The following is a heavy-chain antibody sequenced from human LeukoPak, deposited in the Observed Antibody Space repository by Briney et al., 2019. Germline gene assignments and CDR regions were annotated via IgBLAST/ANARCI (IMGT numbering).Heavy chain of an antibody. V-gene: IGHV3-21*01. Sequence: GGSLRLSCAASGFTFSSYSMNWVRQAPGKGLEWVSSISSSSNYIYYADSVKGRFTISRDNAKNSLYPQMDSLRAEDTAVYYCARDKRQERWPDYWGQGTLVTVSS. CDR3: ARDKRQERWPDY. J-gene: IGHJ4*02. CDR1: GFTFSSYS. D-gene: IGHD5-24*01. CDR2: ISSSSNYI.